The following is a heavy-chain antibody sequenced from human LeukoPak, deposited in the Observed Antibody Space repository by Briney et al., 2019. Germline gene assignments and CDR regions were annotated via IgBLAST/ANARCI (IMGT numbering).Heavy chain of an antibody. D-gene: IGHD6-19*01. CDR1: GFTFSDYY. Sequence: GGSLRLSCAASGFTFSDYYMSWIRQAPGKGLEWVSYISSSGSTIYYADSVKGRFTISRDNAKNSLYLQMNSLRAEDTAVYYCAREVLLSPYSSGWYQKAPMEYWGQGTLVTVSS. J-gene: IGHJ4*02. CDR2: ISSSGSTI. CDR3: AREVLLSPYSSGWYQKAPMEY. V-gene: IGHV3-11*01.